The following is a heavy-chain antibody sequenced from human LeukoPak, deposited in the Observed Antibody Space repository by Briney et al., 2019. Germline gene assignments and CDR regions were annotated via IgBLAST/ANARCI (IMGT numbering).Heavy chain of an antibody. Sequence: GGSLRLSCAASGFTFSSYSMNWVRQAPGKGLEWVSYISSSSSTIYYADSVKGRFTISRDNAKNSLYLQMNSLRAEDTAVYYCARGGGAFWSDYLPVCYYMDVWGKGTTVTVSS. CDR3: ARGGGAFWSDYLPVCYYMDV. J-gene: IGHJ6*03. V-gene: IGHV3-48*04. CDR2: ISSSSSTI. D-gene: IGHD3-3*01. CDR1: GFTFSSYS.